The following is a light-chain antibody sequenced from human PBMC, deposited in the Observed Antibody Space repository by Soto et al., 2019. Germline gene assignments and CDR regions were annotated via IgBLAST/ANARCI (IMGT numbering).Light chain of an antibody. CDR2: DAS. V-gene: IGKV1-5*01. J-gene: IGKJ1*01. Sequence: DIQMTQSPSTLSASVGDRVTTTCRASQSISSWLAWYQQKPGKAPKLLIYDASSLESGVPSRFSGSGSGTEFTLTISSLQPDDFATYYCQQYNSSPTFGQGTKVDIK. CDR1: QSISSW. CDR3: QQYNSSPT.